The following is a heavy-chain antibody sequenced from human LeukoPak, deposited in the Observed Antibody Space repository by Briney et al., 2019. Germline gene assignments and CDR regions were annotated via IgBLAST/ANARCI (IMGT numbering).Heavy chain of an antibody. D-gene: IGHD3-22*01. V-gene: IGHV1-2*02. CDR1: GYTFTGYY. Sequence: ASVKVSCKASGYTFTGYYMHWVRQAPGQGLEWMGWINPNSGGTNYAQKFQGRVTMTRDTSISTAYMELSRLRSDDTAVYYCASDHYYDGSGYYYWGQGTLVTVSS. J-gene: IGHJ4*02. CDR2: INPNSGGT. CDR3: ASDHYYDGSGYYY.